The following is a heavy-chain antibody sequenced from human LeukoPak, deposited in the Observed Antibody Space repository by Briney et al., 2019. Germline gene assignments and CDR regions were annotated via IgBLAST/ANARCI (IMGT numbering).Heavy chain of an antibody. J-gene: IGHJ4*02. D-gene: IGHD1-26*01. V-gene: IGHV3-33*01. Sequence: GGSLRLSCAASGFTFSSYGMHWVRQAPGKGLEWVAVIWYDGSNKYYADSVKGRFTISRDNAKNSLYLQMNSLRAEDTAVYYCARESWGAADYWGQGTLVTVSS. CDR2: IWYDGSNK. CDR3: ARESWGAADY. CDR1: GFTFSSYG.